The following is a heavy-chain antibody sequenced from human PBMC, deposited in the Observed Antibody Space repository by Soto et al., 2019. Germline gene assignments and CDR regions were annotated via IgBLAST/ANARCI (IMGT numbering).Heavy chain of an antibody. CDR1: GGSISSYY. Sequence: SETLFLTCSVSGGSISSYYWNWIRQPPGKGLEWIGYIYSSGYTNYNPSLKTRVTMSVDTSKNQFSLKLSSASAADTAVYYCARGSSNDRSFGFDSWGQGTLVTVSS. D-gene: IGHD3-22*01. CDR2: IYSSGYT. J-gene: IGHJ4*02. CDR3: ARGSSNDRSFGFDS. V-gene: IGHV4-59*01.